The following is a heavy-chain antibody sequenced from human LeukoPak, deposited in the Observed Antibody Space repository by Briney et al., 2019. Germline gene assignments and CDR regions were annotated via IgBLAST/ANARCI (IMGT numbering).Heavy chain of an antibody. D-gene: IGHD3-22*01. CDR3: ARTPSSGPSYYYYGMDV. Sequence: SETLSLTCTVSGGSISSYYWSWIRQPPGKGLEWIGYIYYSGSTNYNPSLKSRVTISVDTSKNQFSLKLSSVTAADTAVYYCARTPSSGPSYYYYGMDVWGQGTTVTVSS. V-gene: IGHV4-59*08. CDR1: GGSISSYY. CDR2: IYYSGST. J-gene: IGHJ6*02.